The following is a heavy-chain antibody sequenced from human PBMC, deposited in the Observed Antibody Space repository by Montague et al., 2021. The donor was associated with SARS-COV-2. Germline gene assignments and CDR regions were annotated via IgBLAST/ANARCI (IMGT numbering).Heavy chain of an antibody. D-gene: IGHD2-15*01. CDR2: IYASGGT. J-gene: IGHJ4*02. CDR1: GDFISSFY. Sequence: SETLSLTCTVSGDFISSFYWNWIRQPAGKGLEWIGRIYASGGTNXNPSLKSRVTMSVDTSKNQFSLKLNSVTAADTAVYYCGRGVVAATPVVDYWGRGTLVTVSS. V-gene: IGHV4-4*07. CDR3: GRGVVAATPVVDY.